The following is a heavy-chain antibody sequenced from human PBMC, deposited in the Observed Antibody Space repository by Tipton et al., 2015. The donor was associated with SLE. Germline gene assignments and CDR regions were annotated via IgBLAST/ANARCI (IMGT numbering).Heavy chain of an antibody. Sequence: TLSLTCIVSGGSISRSSSWGWLRQAPGKGLEWIGGIYHSGSTNYNPSLKSRVTISVDTSKNHFSLTLSSVTAADMAIYYCARRGIYGSGSYYPPFDYWGQGTLVIAS. CDR2: IYHSGST. J-gene: IGHJ4*02. CDR3: ARRGIYGSGSYYPPFDY. V-gene: IGHV4/OR15-8*01. CDR1: GGSISRSSS. D-gene: IGHD3-10*01.